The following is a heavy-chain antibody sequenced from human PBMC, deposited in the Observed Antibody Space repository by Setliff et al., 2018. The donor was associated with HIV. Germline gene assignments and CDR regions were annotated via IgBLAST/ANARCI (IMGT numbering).Heavy chain of an antibody. CDR2: IYYSGTT. CDR3: ARLYSTVTPDI. D-gene: IGHD2-21*01. V-gene: IGHV4-39*01. CDR1: GGSISSSSYY. J-gene: IGHJ6*04. Sequence: SETLSLTCTVSGGSISSSSYYWGWIRQPPGKGLEWLGTIYYSGTTYYNPSLKSRVTISVDTSKNRFSLKLSSVTAADTAVYYCARLYSTVTPDIWGKGTTVTSPQ.